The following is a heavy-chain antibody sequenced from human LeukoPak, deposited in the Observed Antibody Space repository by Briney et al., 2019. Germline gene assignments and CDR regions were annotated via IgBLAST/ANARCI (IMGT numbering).Heavy chain of an antibody. D-gene: IGHD5-18*01. CDR3: SKEKYRGYSYGSGDY. CDR2: ISNDGTNK. V-gene: IGHV3-30*18. CDR1: GFTFGSYG. Sequence: GRSLRLSCAASGFTFGSYGMHWVRQAPGKGLEWVAVISNDGTNKYYADSVKGRFTVSRDNSKNTLYLQMSSLRPEDTAVYYCSKEKYRGYSYGSGDYWGQGTLVTVSS. J-gene: IGHJ4*02.